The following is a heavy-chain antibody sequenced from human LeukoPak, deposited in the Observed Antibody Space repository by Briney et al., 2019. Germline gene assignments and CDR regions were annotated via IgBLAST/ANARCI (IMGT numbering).Heavy chain of an antibody. CDR3: ARDRTAYSRIGFDP. CDR1: GGSFSGYY. V-gene: IGHV4-34*01. Sequence: SETLSLTCAVYGGSFSGYYWSWIRQPPGKGLEWIGEINHSGSTNYNPSLKSRVTISVDTSKNQFSLKLSSVTAADTAVYYCARDRTAYSRIGFDPWGQGTLVTVSS. J-gene: IGHJ5*02. D-gene: IGHD6-13*01. CDR2: INHSGST.